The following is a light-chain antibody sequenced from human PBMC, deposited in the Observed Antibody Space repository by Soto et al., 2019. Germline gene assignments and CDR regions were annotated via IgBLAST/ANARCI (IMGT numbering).Light chain of an antibody. CDR2: GAS. CDR3: QQYGSSPYT. V-gene: IGKV3-20*01. J-gene: IGKJ2*01. Sequence: EIGLRQSPGTLSLSPGERSTLSCRASHSVGSRHLAWYRQKPGQAPRLLIYGASSRATGIPDSFSGSGSGTDFTLTISRLEPEDFAVYYCQQYGSSPYTFGQGTKLEIK. CDR1: HSVGSRH.